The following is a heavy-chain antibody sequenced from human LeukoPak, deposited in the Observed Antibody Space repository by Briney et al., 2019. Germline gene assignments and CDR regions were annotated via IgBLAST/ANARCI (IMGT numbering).Heavy chain of an antibody. V-gene: IGHV4-31*03. CDR3: ARDYYDSSGYSYGIDV. CDR2: IYYSGST. Sequence: PSETLSLTCTVSGGSMSSGGYYWSWIRQHPGKGLEWIGYIYYSGSTYYNPSLKSRVTISVDTSKDQFSLKLSSVTAADTAVYYCARDYYDSSGYSYGIDVWGQGTTVTVSS. J-gene: IGHJ6*02. CDR1: GGSMSSGGYY. D-gene: IGHD3-22*01.